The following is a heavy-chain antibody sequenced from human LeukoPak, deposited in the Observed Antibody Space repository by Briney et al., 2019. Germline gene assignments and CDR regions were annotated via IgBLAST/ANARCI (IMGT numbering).Heavy chain of an antibody. V-gene: IGHV1-18*01. CDR2: ISAYNGNT. D-gene: IGHD2-2*01. Sequence: SVKVFCKASGYTFTSYGISWVRQAPGQGLERMGWISAYNGNTNYAQKLQGRVTMTTDTSTSTAYMELRSLRSDDTAVYYCARDRIVPGNWFDPWGQGTLVTVSS. CDR1: GYTFTSYG. J-gene: IGHJ5*02. CDR3: ARDRIVPGNWFDP.